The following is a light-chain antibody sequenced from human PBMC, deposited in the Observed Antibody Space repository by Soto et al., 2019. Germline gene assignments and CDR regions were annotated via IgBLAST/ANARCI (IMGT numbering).Light chain of an antibody. J-gene: IGKJ1*01. Sequence: IQMTQSPSSLSASVGDRVTITCQASQDISNYLNWYQQKPGKAPKLLIYDASNLETGVPSRFSGSGSGTDSTFTISSLQPEDIATYYCQQYNNWPRTFGQGTKV. CDR1: QDISNY. CDR2: DAS. V-gene: IGKV1-33*01. CDR3: QQYNNWPRT.